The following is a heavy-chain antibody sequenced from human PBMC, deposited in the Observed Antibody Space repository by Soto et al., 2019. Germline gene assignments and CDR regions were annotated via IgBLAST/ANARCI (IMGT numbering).Heavy chain of an antibody. Sequence: QVQLQESGPGLVKPSQTLSLTCSVSGVSVNSSDYYWSWIRQPPGKGLEWIGYIYYSGSTYYNPSLMSRVTISVDTSNNQFSLKLSSVTAADTAVYHCAREAYGDYGGIDDWGQGTLVTVSS. CDR1: GVSVNSSDYY. CDR3: AREAYGDYGGIDD. CDR2: IYYSGST. J-gene: IGHJ4*02. V-gene: IGHV4-30-4*01. D-gene: IGHD4-17*01.